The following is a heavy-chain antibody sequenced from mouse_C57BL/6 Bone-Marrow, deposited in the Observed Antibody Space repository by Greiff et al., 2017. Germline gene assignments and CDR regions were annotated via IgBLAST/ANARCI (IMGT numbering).Heavy chain of an antibody. CDR2: IDPENGDT. Sequence: VQLQQSGAELVRPGASVKLSCTASGFNIKDDYMHWVKQRPEQGLEWIGWIDPENGDTEYASKFQGKAPITADTSSNTVYLQLSSLTSEDTAVCYCTDWEGAYWGQGTLVTVSA. J-gene: IGHJ3*01. CDR3: TDWEGAY. V-gene: IGHV14-4*01. CDR1: GFNIKDDY. D-gene: IGHD4-1*01.